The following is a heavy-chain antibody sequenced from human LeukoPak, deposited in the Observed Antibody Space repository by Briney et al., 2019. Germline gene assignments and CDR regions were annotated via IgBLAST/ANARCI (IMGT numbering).Heavy chain of an antibody. CDR1: GFTFSRYG. J-gene: IGHJ6*03. V-gene: IGHV3-30*02. D-gene: IGHD1-26*01. Sequence: PGGSLRLSCEASGFTFSRYGMHWVRQAPGRGLEWVAFIRYDGTNTYYAGAVKGRCTIFRDNSKNTLYLQMNSLRAEDTAVYYCAKKGGSYGHYYYYYMDVWGKGTTVTVSS. CDR3: AKKGGSYGHYYYYYMDV. CDR2: IRYDGTNT.